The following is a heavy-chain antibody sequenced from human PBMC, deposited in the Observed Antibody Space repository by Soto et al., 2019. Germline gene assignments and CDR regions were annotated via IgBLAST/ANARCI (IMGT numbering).Heavy chain of an antibody. D-gene: IGHD5-12*01. CDR2: IAYTGIT. V-gene: IGHV4-59*01. CDR3: AREGFSGYEALDY. Sequence: QVQLQESGPRLLKPSETLSLTCSVSGGPIRRYYLSWVRQAPGKGLEWIAYIAYTGITGYNPSLRGRVTISGDTSQNLFSLKMTSVTAADTAVYYCAREGFSGYEALDYWGQGILGTVS. J-gene: IGHJ4*02. CDR1: GGPIRRYY.